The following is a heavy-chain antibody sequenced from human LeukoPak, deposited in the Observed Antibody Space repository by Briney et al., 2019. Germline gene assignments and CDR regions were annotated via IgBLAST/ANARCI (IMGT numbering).Heavy chain of an antibody. D-gene: IGHD6-6*01. CDR2: INHSGSS. Sequence: PSETLSLTCGVYGGSFSGYYWSWIRQSPGKGLEWIGEINHSGSSNKNPSLKSRVTISVDTSKNQFSLKLSSVTAADTAVYYCARINSTSSYGYWGQGTLVTVSS. V-gene: IGHV4-34*01. CDR1: GGSFSGYY. CDR3: ARINSTSSYGY. J-gene: IGHJ4*02.